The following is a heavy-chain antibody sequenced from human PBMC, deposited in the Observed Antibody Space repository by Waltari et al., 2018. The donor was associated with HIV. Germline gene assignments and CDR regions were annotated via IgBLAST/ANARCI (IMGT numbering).Heavy chain of an antibody. Sequence: QVQLVESGGGVVQPGRSLRLSCAASGFTFSTYGIHWVRQAPGKGLEGVAVISYDGSNKYYADSVKGRFTISRDNSKNTLYLQMNSLRAEDTAVYYCAKDKGGVTYIFDYWGQGTLVTVSS. CDR2: ISYDGSNK. CDR1: GFTFSTYG. J-gene: IGHJ4*02. CDR3: AKDKGGVTYIFDY. D-gene: IGHD1-1*01. V-gene: IGHV3-30*18.